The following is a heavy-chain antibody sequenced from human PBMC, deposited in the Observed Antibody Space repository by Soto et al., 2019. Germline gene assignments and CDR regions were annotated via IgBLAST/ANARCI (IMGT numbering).Heavy chain of an antibody. J-gene: IGHJ6*02. V-gene: IGHV1-3*01. Sequence: QVQLVQSGAEVKKPGASVKVSCKASGYTFTSYAMHWVRQAPGQRLEWMGWINAGNGNTKYSQKFQGRVTITRDTSASTYYMELSSLRSEDTSVYYCASSYSNYALIDYYYYCMDVWGQGTTVTVSS. CDR1: GYTFTSYA. D-gene: IGHD4-4*01. CDR3: ASSYSNYALIDYYYYCMDV. CDR2: INAGNGNT.